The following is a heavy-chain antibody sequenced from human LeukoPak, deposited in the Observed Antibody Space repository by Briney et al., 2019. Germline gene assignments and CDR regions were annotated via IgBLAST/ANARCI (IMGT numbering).Heavy chain of an antibody. CDR3: ARSPDILTGENFDY. CDR1: GYTFSGYY. CDR2: INPKSGGT. D-gene: IGHD3-9*01. V-gene: IGHV1-2*02. J-gene: IGHJ4*02. Sequence: GASVTVSCTASGYTFSGYYMHWVRQAPGQGLEWMGWINPKSGGTNEAQKFHDRVTMTRDTSIRTAYMEVSRLRSDDTAVYYCARSPDILTGENFDYWGQGTLVTVSS.